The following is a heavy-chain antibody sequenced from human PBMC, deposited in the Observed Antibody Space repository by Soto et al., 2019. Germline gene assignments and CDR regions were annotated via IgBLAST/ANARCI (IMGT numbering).Heavy chain of an antibody. V-gene: IGHV3-23*01. CDR2: IRQSGDRS. CDR3: VTAVRTRLDN. D-gene: IGHD3-10*01. CDR1: GFIFSNFA. Sequence: LRLSCAASGFIFSNFAIYWVRRAPGKGLEWVSSIRQSGDRSSYADSAKGRFTISRDNSKNTLYLQMNGLRLDDTAVYYCVTAVRTRLDNWGPGTLVTVSS. J-gene: IGHJ4*02.